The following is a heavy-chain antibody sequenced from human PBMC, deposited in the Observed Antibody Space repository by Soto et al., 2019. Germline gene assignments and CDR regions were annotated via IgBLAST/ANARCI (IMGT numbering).Heavy chain of an antibody. D-gene: IGHD1-20*01. V-gene: IGHV4-39*01. J-gene: IGHJ4*02. CDR3: ARHYTTYNWARTVDY. CDR1: GVSITNSRYY. CDR2: VYYTGGT. Sequence: NPSETLSLTCIVSGVSITNSRYYWGWIRQPPGKGLEYIGNVYYTGGTYSNPSLQSRVTMAVDTSKNQFSLRLSSVTAADTAVYYCARHYTTYNWARTVDYRGQGTLVTGSS.